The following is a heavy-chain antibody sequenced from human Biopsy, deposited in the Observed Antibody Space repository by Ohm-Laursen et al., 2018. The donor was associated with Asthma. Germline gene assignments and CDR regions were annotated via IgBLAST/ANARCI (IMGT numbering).Heavy chain of an antibody. CDR3: AKDKRYSGSYFDY. CDR1: GFTFSSYA. V-gene: IGHV3-23*01. J-gene: IGHJ4*02. Sequence: SLRLSCTASGFTFSSYAMSWARQAPGKGLEWVSAISGSGGSTYYADSVKGQFTISRDNSKNTLYLQMNSLRAEDTAAYYCAKDKRYSGSYFDYWDQGTLVTVSS. CDR2: ISGSGGST. D-gene: IGHD1-26*01.